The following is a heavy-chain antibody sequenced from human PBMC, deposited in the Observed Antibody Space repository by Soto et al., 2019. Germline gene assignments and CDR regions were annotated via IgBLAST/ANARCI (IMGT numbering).Heavy chain of an antibody. D-gene: IGHD6-13*01. J-gene: IGHJ5*02. CDR1: GFTFDDYA. CDR3: AKDALLRAAGLGWFDP. Sequence: EVQLVESGGGLVQPGRSLRLSCAASGFTFDDYAMHWVRQAPGKGLEWVSGISWTSGSIGYADSVKGRFTISRDNAKNSLYLHMNSLRAEDTALYYCAKDALLRAAGLGWFDPWGQGTLVTVSS. CDR2: ISWTSGSI. V-gene: IGHV3-9*01.